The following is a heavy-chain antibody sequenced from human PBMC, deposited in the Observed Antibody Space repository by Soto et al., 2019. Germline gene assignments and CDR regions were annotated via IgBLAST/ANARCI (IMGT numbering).Heavy chain of an antibody. CDR1: GYTFTSYY. J-gene: IGHJ4*02. CDR3: VFGMATITSPDY. V-gene: IGHV1-46*01. Sequence: GASVKVSCKASGYTFTSYYMHWVRQAPGQGLEWMGIINPSGGSTSYAQKFQGRVTMTRDTSTSTVYMELSSLRSEDTAVYYCVFGMATITSPDYWGQGTLVTVSS. CDR2: INPSGGST. D-gene: IGHD5-12*01.